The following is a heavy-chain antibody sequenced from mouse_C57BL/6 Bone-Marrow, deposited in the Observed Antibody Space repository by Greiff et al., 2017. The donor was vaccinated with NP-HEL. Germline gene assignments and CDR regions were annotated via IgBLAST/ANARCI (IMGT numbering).Heavy chain of an antibody. CDR3: ARYPLYDYDGGVYFDY. D-gene: IGHD2-4*01. V-gene: IGHV7-3*01. J-gene: IGHJ2*01. Sequence: EVKVVESGGGLVQPGGSLSLSCAASGFTFTDYYMSWVRQPPGKALEWLGFIRNKANGYTTEYSASVKGRFTISRDNSQSILYLQMNALRAEDSANYYCARYPLYDYDGGVYFDYWGQGTTLTVSS. CDR2: IRNKANGYTT. CDR1: GFTFTDYY.